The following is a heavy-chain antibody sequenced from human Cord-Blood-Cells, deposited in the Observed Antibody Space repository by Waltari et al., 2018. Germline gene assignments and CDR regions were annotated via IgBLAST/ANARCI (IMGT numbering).Heavy chain of an antibody. CDR2: IYHSGST. J-gene: IGHJ4*02. CDR3: ARDQYCSSTSCYYFDY. D-gene: IGHD2-2*01. Sequence: QVQLQESGPGLVKPSETLSLTCAVSGYSISSGYYWCWIRQPPGKGLEWIGSIYHSGSTYYNPSLKSRVTISVDTSKNQFSLKLSSVTAADTAVYYCARDQYCSSTSCYYFDYWGQGTLVTVSS. V-gene: IGHV4-38-2*02. CDR1: GYSISSGYY.